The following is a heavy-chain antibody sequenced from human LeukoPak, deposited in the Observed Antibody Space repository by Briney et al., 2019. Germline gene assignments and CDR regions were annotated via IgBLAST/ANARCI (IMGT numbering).Heavy chain of an antibody. Sequence: GASLQISCQGSGSSFTNYRIGWVRQLPGKGLEWMGIIYPGDSDTRNSPSFQGQVTISADKSISTAYLQWSSLKASDTAMYYCARRDRYNWNLDYWGQGTLVTVAS. J-gene: IGHJ4*02. CDR2: IYPGDSDT. CDR3: ARRDRYNWNLDY. V-gene: IGHV5-51*01. D-gene: IGHD1-20*01. CDR1: GSSFTNYR.